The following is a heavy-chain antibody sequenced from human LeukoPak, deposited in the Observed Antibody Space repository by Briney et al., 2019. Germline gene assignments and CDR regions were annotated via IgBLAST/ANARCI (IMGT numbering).Heavy chain of an antibody. CDR1: GGSISSSSYY. CDR3: ARLVVVAGWRLDY. CDR2: IYYSGST. J-gene: IGHJ4*02. Sequence: SETLSLTCTVSGGSISSSSYYWGWIRQPPGKGLEWIGSIYYSGSTYYNPSLKSRVTISVDTSKNQFSLKLSSVTAADTAVYYCARLVVVAGWRLDYWGQGTLVTVSS. D-gene: IGHD2-15*01. V-gene: IGHV4-39*07.